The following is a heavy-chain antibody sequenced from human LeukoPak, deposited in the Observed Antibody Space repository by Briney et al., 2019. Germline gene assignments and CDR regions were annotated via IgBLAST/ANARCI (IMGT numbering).Heavy chain of an antibody. J-gene: IGHJ6*04. CDR3: AELGITMIGGV. D-gene: IGHD3-10*02. Sequence: GGSLRLSCAASGLTFNNYWMTWVRQAPGKGLEWVASIRDDGSAKYYVDSVKGRFTISRDDAKNSLSLQMNSLRAEDTAVYYCAELGITMIGGVWGKGTTVTISS. CDR1: GLTFNNYW. CDR2: IRDDGSAK. V-gene: IGHV3-7*01.